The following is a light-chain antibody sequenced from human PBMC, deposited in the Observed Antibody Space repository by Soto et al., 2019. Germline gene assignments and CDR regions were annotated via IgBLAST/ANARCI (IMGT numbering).Light chain of an antibody. Sequence: QSALTQPASVSGSPGQSITISCTGTSSDVGSYNLVSWYQQHPGKAPKLMIYEGSKRPSGVSNRFSGSKSGNTASLTNSGIQAEEEADYYCCSYAGSSTPVVFGGGTKLTVL. CDR3: CSYAGSSTPVV. J-gene: IGLJ2*01. CDR1: SSDVGSYNL. CDR2: EGS. V-gene: IGLV2-23*01.